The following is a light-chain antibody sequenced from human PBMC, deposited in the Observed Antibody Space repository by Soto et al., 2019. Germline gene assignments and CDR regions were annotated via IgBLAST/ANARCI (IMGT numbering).Light chain of an antibody. CDR2: DAS. CDR3: QQYTRYPYT. Sequence: DILMTQSPSTLSASVGDRVSSSCRASQSLDKWLAWYQQKPGEAPKLLVSDASNLESGVSSRFTGSGSGTEFTLTISSLQPDDFASYYCQQYTRYPYTFGQGTKVDIK. V-gene: IGKV1-5*01. J-gene: IGKJ2*01. CDR1: QSLDKW.